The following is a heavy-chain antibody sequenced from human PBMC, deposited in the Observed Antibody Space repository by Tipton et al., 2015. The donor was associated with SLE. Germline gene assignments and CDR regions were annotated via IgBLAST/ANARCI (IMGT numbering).Heavy chain of an antibody. Sequence: TLSLTCTVFGDSITSDYWTWIRQPPGKGLEWIGYISYSGSTNYTPSVRSRVSISLDTSKNQFSLKVKSVTTADTAVYYCARGSVVADDYWGQGTLVTVSS. V-gene: IGHV4-59*01. CDR3: ARGSVVADDY. J-gene: IGHJ4*01. CDR1: GDSITSDY. CDR2: ISYSGST. D-gene: IGHD2-15*01.